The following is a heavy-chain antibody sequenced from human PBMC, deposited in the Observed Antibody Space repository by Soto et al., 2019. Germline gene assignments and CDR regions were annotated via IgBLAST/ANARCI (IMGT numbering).Heavy chain of an antibody. CDR1: GFTVSSTY. CDR2: IFSSGES. D-gene: IGHD3-10*01. J-gene: IGHJ4*02. CDR3: ARGGIGMVRTFDH. Sequence: GGSLRLSCAASGFTVSSTYMSWFRQAPGKGLEWVSIIFSSGESFYADSVKGRFTISRDSSDNTVYLQMNSLKAEDTAVYYCARGGIGMVRTFDHWGQGTLVTVSS. V-gene: IGHV3-53*01.